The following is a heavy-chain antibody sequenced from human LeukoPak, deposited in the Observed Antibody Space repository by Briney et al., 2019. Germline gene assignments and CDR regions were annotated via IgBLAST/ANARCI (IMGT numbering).Heavy chain of an antibody. D-gene: IGHD4-17*01. CDR3: ARDEAYGDYGD. J-gene: IGHJ4*02. Sequence: GSLRLSCAASGFTFIIYSIDWVSQAPGKLLEWVSCIISRISYIYYADSMKGRFTISRDNDKHSLYLQMNSLRAEDTAVYYCARDEAYGDYGDWGQGTLVTVS. V-gene: IGHV3-21*01. CDR1: GFTFIIYS. CDR2: IISRISYI.